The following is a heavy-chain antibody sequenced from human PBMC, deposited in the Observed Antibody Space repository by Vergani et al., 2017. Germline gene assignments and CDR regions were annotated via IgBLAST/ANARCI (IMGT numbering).Heavy chain of an antibody. CDR3: ARDLRGSYYYYCMDV. CDR2: IKQDGSEK. D-gene: IGHD3-16*01. CDR1: GFTFSSYW. Sequence: EVQLVESGGGLVQPGGSLRLSCAASGFTFSSYWMSWVRQAPGKGLEWVANIKQDGSEKYYVDSVKGRFTITRDNAKNSLYLQMNSLRAEDTAVYYCARDLRGSYYYYCMDVWGKGTTVTVSS. V-gene: IGHV3-7*01. J-gene: IGHJ6*03.